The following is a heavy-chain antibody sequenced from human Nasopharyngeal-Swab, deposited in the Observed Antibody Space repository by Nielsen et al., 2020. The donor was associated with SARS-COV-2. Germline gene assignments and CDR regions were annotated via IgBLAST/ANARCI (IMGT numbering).Heavy chain of an antibody. D-gene: IGHD5-18*01. CDR1: GGTFISYS. CDR2: IIPILGIA. Sequence: SVKVSCKASGGTFISYSISWVRQPPGQGLEWMGRIIPILGIANYAQKFQGRVTITADKSTSTAYMELSSLRSEDTAVYYCARGDSYGASWYFDLWGRGTLVTVSS. J-gene: IGHJ2*01. V-gene: IGHV1-69*04. CDR3: ARGDSYGASWYFDL.